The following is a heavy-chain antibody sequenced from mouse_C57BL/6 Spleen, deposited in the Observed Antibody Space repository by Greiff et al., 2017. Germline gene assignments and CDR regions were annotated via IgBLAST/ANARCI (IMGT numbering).Heavy chain of an antibody. V-gene: IGHV5-17*01. J-gene: IGHJ3*01. CDR1: GFTFSDYG. D-gene: IGHD2-4*01. CDR2: ISSGSSTI. CDR3: AREKIYYDYSFAY. Sequence: EVMLVESGGGLVKPGGSLKLSCAASGFTFSDYGMHWVRKAPEKGLEWVAYISSGSSTIYYADTVKGRFTISRDNAKNTLFLQMTSLRSEDTAMYYCAREKIYYDYSFAYWGQGTLVTVSA.